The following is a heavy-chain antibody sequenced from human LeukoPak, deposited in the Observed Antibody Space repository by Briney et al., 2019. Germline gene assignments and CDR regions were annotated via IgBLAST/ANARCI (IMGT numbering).Heavy chain of an antibody. Sequence: PSETLSLTCTVSGGSISSYYWSWIRQPPGKGLEWIGYIYYSGSTNYNPSLKSRVTISVDTSKNQFSLNLSSVTAADTAVYYCARVRIYYYGSGSYPGKYAFDIWGQGTMVTVSS. J-gene: IGHJ3*02. D-gene: IGHD3-10*01. CDR3: ARVRIYYYGSGSYPGKYAFDI. CDR2: IYYSGST. CDR1: GGSISSYY. V-gene: IGHV4-59*12.